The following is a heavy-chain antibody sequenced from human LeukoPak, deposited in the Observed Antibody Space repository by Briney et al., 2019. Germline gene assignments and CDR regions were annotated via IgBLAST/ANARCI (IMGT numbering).Heavy chain of an antibody. CDR1: RFTFSSYW. V-gene: IGHV3-7*03. D-gene: IGHD5-12*01. J-gene: IGHJ4*02. CDR3: ARARGGYDFDY. CDR2: IKQDGSEK. Sequence: GGSLSLSWAASRFTFSSYWLSWVRQAPGKGLEWVANIKQDGSEKYYVDSVKGRFTISRDNAKNSLYLQLNSLRAEDTAVYYCARARGGYDFDYWGQGTLVTVSS.